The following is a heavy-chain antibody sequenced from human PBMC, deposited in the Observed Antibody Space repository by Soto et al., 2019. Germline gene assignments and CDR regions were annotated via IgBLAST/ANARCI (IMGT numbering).Heavy chain of an antibody. Sequence: EVQLVESGGGLVQPGGSLKLSCAASGFTFSGSAVNWVRQASGKGLEWVGRIGTKAKSYATTYGESVKGRFSISRDDSKNTAYLQMNSLKPEDTAVYYCTKYSGSSSTPAALGKGTLVTVSS. CDR2: IGTKAKSYAT. J-gene: IGHJ5*02. CDR3: TKYSGSSSTPAA. CDR1: GFTFSGSA. D-gene: IGHD1-26*01. V-gene: IGHV3-73*02.